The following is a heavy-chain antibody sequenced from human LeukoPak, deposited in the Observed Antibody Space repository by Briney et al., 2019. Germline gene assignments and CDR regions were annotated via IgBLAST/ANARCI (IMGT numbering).Heavy chain of an antibody. J-gene: IGHJ4*02. Sequence: GGSLRLSCAASGFTFSSYTLNWVRQAPGKGLEWVSAISGSGGSTYYADSVKGRFTISRDNSKNTLYLQMNSLRAEDTAVYYCARRAGGYSHPYDYWGQGVLVTVSS. CDR2: ISGSGGST. CDR1: GFTFSSYT. D-gene: IGHD4-23*01. CDR3: ARRAGGYSHPYDY. V-gene: IGHV3-23*01.